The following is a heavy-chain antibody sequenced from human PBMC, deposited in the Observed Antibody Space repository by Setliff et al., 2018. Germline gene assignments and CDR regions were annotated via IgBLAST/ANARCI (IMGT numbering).Heavy chain of an antibody. CDR3: AASGTYFPFDY. D-gene: IGHD1-26*01. CDR1: GNSFTNYW. Sequence: GASLKISCQGSGNSFTNYWIGWVRQMPGKGLEWMGTIWPGDSDTRYSPAFQGTVTISVDKSINTAYLQWGSLKASDTAMYYCAASGTYFPFDYWGQGTLVTVSS. J-gene: IGHJ4*02. V-gene: IGHV5-51*01. CDR2: IWPGDSDT.